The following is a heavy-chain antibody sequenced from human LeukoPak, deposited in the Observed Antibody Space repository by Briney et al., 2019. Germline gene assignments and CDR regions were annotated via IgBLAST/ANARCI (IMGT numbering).Heavy chain of an antibody. Sequence: LPGRSLRLSCAASGFTFDDYAMHWVRQAPGKGLEWVSGISWNSGSIGYADSVKGRFTISRDNSKNTLYLQMNSLRAEDTAVYYCAKDPAAAGVYYYYYGMDVWGQGTTVTVSS. CDR3: AKDPAAAGVYYYYYGMDV. CDR2: ISWNSGSI. D-gene: IGHD6-13*01. CDR1: GFTFDDYA. V-gene: IGHV3-9*01. J-gene: IGHJ6*02.